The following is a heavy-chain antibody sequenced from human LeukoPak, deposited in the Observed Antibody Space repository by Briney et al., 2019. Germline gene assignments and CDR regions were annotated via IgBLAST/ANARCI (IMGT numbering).Heavy chain of an antibody. Sequence: GGSLRLSCAASGFTFSSYSMNWVRQAPGKGLEWVSSISSSSYIYYADSVKGRFTISRDNAKNSLYLQMNSLSADGTAVYYCARDRQIDGYYYYYGMDVWGQGTTVTVSS. V-gene: IGHV3-21*01. CDR2: ISSSSYI. J-gene: IGHJ6*02. D-gene: IGHD5-24*01. CDR1: GFTFSSYS. CDR3: ARDRQIDGYYYYYGMDV.